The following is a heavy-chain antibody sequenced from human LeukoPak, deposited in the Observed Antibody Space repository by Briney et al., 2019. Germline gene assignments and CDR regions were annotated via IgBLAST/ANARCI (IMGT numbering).Heavy chain of an antibody. CDR1: GYTLTELS. CDR2: FDPEDGET. Sequence: ASVKVSCKVSGYTLTELSKHWVRQAPGKGLEWMGGFDPEDGETIYAQKFQGRVTMTEDTSTDTAYMELSSLRSEDTAVYYCATGGIAAAGTSWYYGMDVWGQGTTVTVSS. J-gene: IGHJ6*02. D-gene: IGHD6-13*01. V-gene: IGHV1-24*01. CDR3: ATGGIAAAGTSWYYGMDV.